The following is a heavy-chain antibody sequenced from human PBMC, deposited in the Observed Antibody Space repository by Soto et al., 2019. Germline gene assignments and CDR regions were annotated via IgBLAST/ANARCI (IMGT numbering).Heavy chain of an antibody. V-gene: IGHV4-34*01. D-gene: IGHD4-17*01. CDR3: ARVPTYGVNINYYYYNMGV. J-gene: IGHJ6*03. CDR2: INHSGST. Sequence: QVQLQQWGAGLLKPSETLSLTCAVYGGSFSGYSLSWIRQPPGKGLEWIGEINHSGSTNYNPSLMRRVTISVDTSKKQFSLKLSSVTDAETAVYYCARVPTYGVNINYYYYNMGVRGKGTTVTVSS. CDR1: GGSFSGYS.